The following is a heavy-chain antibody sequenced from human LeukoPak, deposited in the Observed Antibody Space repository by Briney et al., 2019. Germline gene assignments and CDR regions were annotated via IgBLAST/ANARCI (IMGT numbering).Heavy chain of an antibody. V-gene: IGHV3-53*01. CDR3: AGEGVFSSWYCFDY. D-gene: IGHD6-13*01. CDR1: GFTFSNAR. Sequence: GGSLRLSCAASGFTFSNARMSWVRQAPGKGLEWVSVIYSGGSTYYADSVKGRFTISRDNSKNTLHLQMNSLRAEDTAVYYCAGEGVFSSWYCFDYWGQGTLVTVSS. J-gene: IGHJ4*02. CDR2: IYSGGST.